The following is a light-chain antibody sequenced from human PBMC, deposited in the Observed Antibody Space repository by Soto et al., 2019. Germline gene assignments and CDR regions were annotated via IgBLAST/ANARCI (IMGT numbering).Light chain of an antibody. Sequence: DIQMTQSPSTLSASVGDRVTITCRASQSISIWLAWYQQKPGKAPKLLIYKASSLESGVPSRFSGSGYGTEFALTISSLQPDDFATYYCQQYNSFPTFGQGTKVEIK. CDR2: KAS. CDR1: QSISIW. V-gene: IGKV1-5*03. CDR3: QQYNSFPT. J-gene: IGKJ1*01.